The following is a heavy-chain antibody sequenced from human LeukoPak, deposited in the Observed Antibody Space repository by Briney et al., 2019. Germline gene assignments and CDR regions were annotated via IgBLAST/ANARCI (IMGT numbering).Heavy chain of an antibody. J-gene: IGHJ4*02. CDR3: ARESITGDRDFDY. V-gene: IGHV3-7*01. CDR1: GFTFSSYW. CDR2: IKQDGSEK. D-gene: IGHD7-27*01. Sequence: GGSLRLSCAASGFTFSSYWMSWVRQAPGKGLEWVANIKQDGSEKYYVDSVKGRFTTSRDNAKNSLYLQMNSLRAEDTAVYYCARESITGDRDFDYWGQGTLITVSS.